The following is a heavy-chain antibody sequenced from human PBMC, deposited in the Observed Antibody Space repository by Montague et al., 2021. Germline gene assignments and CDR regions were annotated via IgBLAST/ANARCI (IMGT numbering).Heavy chain of an antibody. V-gene: IGHV4-4*07. CDR1: GGSVSSHK. J-gene: IGHJ4*02. D-gene: IGHD5-18*01. CDR2: IYISGST. Sequence: SETLSLTCTVSGGSVSSHKCNWIWHPDAKGLEFIGRIYISGSTVYNPSLQGRVTMSVDASKNQFSLNLTSVTAADTAVYYCTREPDTAAGSVDYWGPGTLVIVSS. CDR3: TREPDTAAGSVDY.